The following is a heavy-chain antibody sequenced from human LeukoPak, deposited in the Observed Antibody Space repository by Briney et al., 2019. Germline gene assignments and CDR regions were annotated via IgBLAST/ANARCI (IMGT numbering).Heavy chain of an antibody. Sequence: GGSLRLSCAASGFTFSSYSMNWVRQAPGKGLEWVSSISSSSSYIYYADSVKGRFTISRDNAKNSLYLQMNSLRAEDTAVYYCARGSDTYYDFWSGYSGLDYWGQGTLVTVSS. CDR3: ARGSDTYYDFWSGYSGLDY. V-gene: IGHV3-21*04. J-gene: IGHJ4*02. D-gene: IGHD3-3*01. CDR1: GFTFSSYS. CDR2: ISSSSSYI.